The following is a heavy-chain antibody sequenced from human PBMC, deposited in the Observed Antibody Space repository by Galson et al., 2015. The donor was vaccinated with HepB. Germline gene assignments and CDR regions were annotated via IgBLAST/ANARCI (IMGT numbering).Heavy chain of an antibody. V-gene: IGHV4-59*08. D-gene: IGHD3-22*01. CDR1: GGSISSYY. Sequence: TLSLTCTVSGGSISSYYWSWIRQPPGKGLEWIGYIYYSGSTNYNPSLKSRVTISVDTSKNQFSLKLSSVTAAGTAVYYCARQYNYYDSSGHYYGMDVWGQGTTVTVSS. CDR2: IYYSGST. J-gene: IGHJ6*02. CDR3: ARQYNYYDSSGHYYGMDV.